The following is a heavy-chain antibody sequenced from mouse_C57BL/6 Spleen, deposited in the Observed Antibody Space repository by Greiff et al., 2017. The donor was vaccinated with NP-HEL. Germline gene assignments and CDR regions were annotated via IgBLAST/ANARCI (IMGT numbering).Heavy chain of an antibody. D-gene: IGHD1-1*01. V-gene: IGHV1-52*01. CDR3: ARRYYGSSEAMDY. J-gene: IGHJ4*01. CDR2: IDPSDSET. Sequence: VQLQQSGAELVRPGSSVKLSCKASGYTFTSYWMHWVKQRPIQGLEWIGNIDPSDSETHYNQKFKDKATLTVDKSSSTAYMQLSSLTSEDSAVYYCARRYYGSSEAMDYWGQGTSVTVSS. CDR1: GYTFTSYW.